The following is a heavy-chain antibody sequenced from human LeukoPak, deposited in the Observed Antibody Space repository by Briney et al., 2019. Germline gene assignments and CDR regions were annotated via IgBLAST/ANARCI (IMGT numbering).Heavy chain of an antibody. D-gene: IGHD2-15*01. CDR1: GFTFSSYA. Sequence: GGSLRLSCSASGFTFSSYAMHWVRQAPGKGLVWVSSINSDGSSRNYADSVKGRFSISRDNAKNTLYLQMNSLGAEDTAVYYCALVGGGYWGQGTLVTVSS. CDR2: INSDGSSR. V-gene: IGHV3-74*01. CDR3: ALVGGGY. J-gene: IGHJ4*02.